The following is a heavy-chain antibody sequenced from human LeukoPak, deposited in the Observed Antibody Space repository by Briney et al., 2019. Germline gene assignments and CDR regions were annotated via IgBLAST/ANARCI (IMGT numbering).Heavy chain of an antibody. J-gene: IGHJ6*02. CDR3: ASPITMVRGVIGPPHDYYYYGMDV. Sequence: PGGSLRLSCAASGFTFSSYWMHWVRQAPGKGLVWVSRINSDGSSTSYADSVKGRFTISRDNAKNTLYLQMNSLRAEDTAVYYCASPITMVRGVIGPPHDYYYYGMDVWGQGTTVTVSS. CDR2: INSDGSST. V-gene: IGHV3-74*01. CDR1: GFTFSSYW. D-gene: IGHD3-10*01.